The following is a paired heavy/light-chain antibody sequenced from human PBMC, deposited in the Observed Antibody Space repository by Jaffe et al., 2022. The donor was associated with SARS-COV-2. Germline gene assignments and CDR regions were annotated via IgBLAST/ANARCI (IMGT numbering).Heavy chain of an antibody. D-gene: IGHD3-22*01. Sequence: EVQLVQSGAEWKKPGESLKISCKGSGYIFSNNWIAWVRQMPGKGLEWMGIIYPSDSDTRYSPSFQGQVTISVDKSISTAYLQWGSLKASDTAMYYCARVFGSGYVGFYYWGQGTLITVSS. J-gene: IGHJ4*02. CDR2: IYPSDSDT. CDR3: ARVFGSGYVGFYY. V-gene: IGHV5-51*01. CDR1: GYIFSNNW.
Light chain of an antibody. V-gene: IGLV1-51*02. Sequence: QSVLTQPPSVSAAPGQKVTISCSGSSSNIGNNYVSWYQQLPGTAPKLLIFENNKRPSAIPDRFSGSKSGTSATLGITGLQTGDEADYYCGTWDSSLSAGVFGGGTKLTVL. CDR3: GTWDSSLSAGV. CDR2: ENN. CDR1: SSNIGNNY. J-gene: IGLJ3*02.